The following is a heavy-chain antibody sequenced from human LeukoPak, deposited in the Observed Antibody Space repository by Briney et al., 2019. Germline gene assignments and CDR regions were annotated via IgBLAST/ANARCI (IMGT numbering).Heavy chain of an antibody. D-gene: IGHD5-18*01. V-gene: IGHV3-74*01. J-gene: IGHJ4*02. Sequence: GGSLRLSCAASGFTFSSYWMHWVRQSPGKGLVWVSRINTDGSSTNYADSVKGRFTISRDNAKNTLYLKMNSLRAEDTAVYNCVRDRAYSYGLDYWGQGILVTVSS. CDR1: GFTFSSYW. CDR3: VRDRAYSYGLDY. CDR2: INTDGSST.